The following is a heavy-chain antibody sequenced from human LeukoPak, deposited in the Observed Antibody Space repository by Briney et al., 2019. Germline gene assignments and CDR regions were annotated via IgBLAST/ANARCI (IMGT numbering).Heavy chain of an antibody. CDR2: INHRGST. CDR1: DGSFTGYF. J-gene: IGHJ4*02. D-gene: IGHD4-11*01. V-gene: IGHV4-34*01. Sequence: KPSETLSLTCAVYDGSFTGYFWNWIRQSPGKGLEWVGDINHRGSTNYNPSLKSRLTISVDTSKNQFSLRLTSVTAADTGVYFCARDPTTVMTVPWYFDTWGQGTLVTVSS. CDR3: ARDPTTVMTVPWYFDT.